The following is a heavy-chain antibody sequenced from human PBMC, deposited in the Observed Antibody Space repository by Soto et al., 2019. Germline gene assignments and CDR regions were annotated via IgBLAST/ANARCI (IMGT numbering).Heavy chain of an antibody. Sequence: QVQLQESGPGLVKHSETLALPCTVSGVSITPYYWTWIRHPPGKGLERIGYVYHTGNTYYIPSLKSRVTISLDTSKNQVSLRLKSVTAADTDVYYCAIEQYNWKLWGQGTMVTFSS. CDR1: GVSITPYY. V-gene: IGHV4-59*01. D-gene: IGHD1-20*01. CDR3: AIEQYNWKL. CDR2: VYHTGNT. J-gene: IGHJ4*02.